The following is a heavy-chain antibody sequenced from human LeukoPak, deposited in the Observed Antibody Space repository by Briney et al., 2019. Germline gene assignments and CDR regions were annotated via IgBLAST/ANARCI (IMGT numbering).Heavy chain of an antibody. J-gene: IGHJ6*04. V-gene: IGHV3-23*01. D-gene: IGHD6-6*01. CDR3: AKGGASSPYTYIDV. CDR1: GFTFSNHA. CDR2: IGDSGGST. Sequence: GGSLRLSCAASGFTFSNHAMSWVRQAPGRGLEWVSVIGDSGGSTYYADSVKGRFTISRDNSKNTLYLQMNSLRADDTAVYHCAKGGASSPYTYIDVWGKGTTVIVSS.